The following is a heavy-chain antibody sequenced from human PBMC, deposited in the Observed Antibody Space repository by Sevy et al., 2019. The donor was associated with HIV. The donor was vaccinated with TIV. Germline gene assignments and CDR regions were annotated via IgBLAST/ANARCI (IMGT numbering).Heavy chain of an antibody. J-gene: IGHJ4*02. D-gene: IGHD7-27*01. CDR1: GFTFSTYA. V-gene: IGHV3-30-3*01. CDR2: VSSDGSEI. CDR3: ARDQLGSIDY. Sequence: GGSLRLSCAVSGFTFSTYAMHWVRQAPGQALECVAIVSSDGSEITYADSVKGRFTISIDNSRNTLFLQMNSLRTEDTALYYCARDQLGSIDYWGQGTLVTVSS.